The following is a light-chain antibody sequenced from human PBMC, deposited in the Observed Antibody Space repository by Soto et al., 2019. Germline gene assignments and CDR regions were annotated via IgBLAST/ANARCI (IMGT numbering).Light chain of an antibody. CDR3: QHYARSVGT. CDR2: GAS. Sequence: IVLTQSPGTLSLSPGERATVSCRARQSAGSSYFAWYQHKPGQAPRLLISGASNRATGIPDRFSGSGSGTDFTLTISRLEPEDFAVYYCQHYARSVGTFGQGTRVEIK. J-gene: IGKJ1*01. CDR1: QSAGSSY. V-gene: IGKV3-20*01.